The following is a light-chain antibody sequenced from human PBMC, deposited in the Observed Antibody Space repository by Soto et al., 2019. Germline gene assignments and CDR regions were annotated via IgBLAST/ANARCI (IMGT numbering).Light chain of an antibody. CDR2: EGS. CDR1: SSDVGSYNL. V-gene: IGLV2-23*01. Sequence: QSVLTQPASVSGSPGQSITISCTGTSSDVGSYNLVSWYQQHPGKAPKLMIYEGSKRPSGVSNRFSGSKSGNTASLTISGLQAEDEADYYCSSYAGSSTDVFGTGTKVTVL. CDR3: SSYAGSSTDV. J-gene: IGLJ1*01.